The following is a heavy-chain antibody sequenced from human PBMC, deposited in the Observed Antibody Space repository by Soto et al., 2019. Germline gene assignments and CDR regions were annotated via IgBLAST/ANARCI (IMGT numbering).Heavy chain of an antibody. J-gene: IGHJ4*02. V-gene: IGHV3-30-3*01. CDR1: GFTFSSYA. CDR3: AREMQWLTLDY. D-gene: IGHD6-19*01. Sequence: QVQLVESGGGVVQPGRSLRLSCAASGFTFSSYAMHWVRQAPGKGLEWVAVISYDGSNKYYADSVKGRFTISRDNSKNTRYLQMNSLRAEDTAVYYCAREMQWLTLDYWGKGTLVTVSS. CDR2: ISYDGSNK.